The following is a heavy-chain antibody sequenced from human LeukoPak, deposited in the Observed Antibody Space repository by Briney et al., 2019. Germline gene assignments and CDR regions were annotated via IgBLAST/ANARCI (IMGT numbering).Heavy chain of an antibody. D-gene: IGHD2-2*02. J-gene: IGHJ6*03. V-gene: IGHV3-9*01. CDR3: ASHWDIVVVPAAIAPGDYYYMDV. Sequence: GGSLRLSCAASGFTFDDYAMHWVRQAPGKGLEWVSGISWNSGSIGYADSVKGRFTISRDNAKNSLYLQMNSLRSEDTAVYYCASHWDIVVVPAAIAPGDYYYMDVWGKGTTVTVSS. CDR2: ISWNSGSI. CDR1: GFTFDDYA.